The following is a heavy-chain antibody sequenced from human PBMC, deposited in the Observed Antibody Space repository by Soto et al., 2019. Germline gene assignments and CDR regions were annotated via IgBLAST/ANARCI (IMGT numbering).Heavy chain of an antibody. V-gene: IGHV3-48*03. CDR2: IARDGETT. D-gene: IGHD1-1*01. Sequence: GGSLRLSCEASGFSFSYYEMNWVRQFPGEGLEWVAYIARDGETTFYADSVEGRFVVSRDNAKNSLFLQMDRLTGDDTAVYFCARDTPAAELDYWGQGSLVTVSS. CDR3: ARDTPAAELDY. J-gene: IGHJ4*02. CDR1: GFSFSYYE.